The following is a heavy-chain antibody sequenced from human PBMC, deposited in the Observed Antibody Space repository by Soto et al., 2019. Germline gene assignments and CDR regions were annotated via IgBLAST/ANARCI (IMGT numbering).Heavy chain of an antibody. CDR3: ALARQYYDILTGYYDY. CDR1: GGTFSSYA. CDR2: IIPIFGTA. D-gene: IGHD3-9*01. J-gene: IGHJ4*02. Sequence: GASVKVSFKASGGTFSSYAISWVRQAPGQGLEWMGGIIPIFGTANYAQKFQGRVTITADESTSTAYMELSSLRSEDTAVYYWALARQYYDILTGYYDYWGQGTLVTVSS. V-gene: IGHV1-69*13.